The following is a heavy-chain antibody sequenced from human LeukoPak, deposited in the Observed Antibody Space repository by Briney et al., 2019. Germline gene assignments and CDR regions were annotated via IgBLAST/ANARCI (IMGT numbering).Heavy chain of an antibody. CDR2: IKQDGSEK. D-gene: IGHD3-10*01. J-gene: IGHJ6*03. CDR3: ARGGIAPFGESKYYYYYYYMDV. Sequence: GGSLRLSCAASGFTFSSYWMSWVRQAPGKGLEWVANIKQDGSEKYYVDSVKGRFTISRDNAKNSLYLQMNSLRAEDTAVYYCARGGIAPFGESKYYYYYYYMDVWGKGTTVTVSS. V-gene: IGHV3-7*01. CDR1: GFTFSSYW.